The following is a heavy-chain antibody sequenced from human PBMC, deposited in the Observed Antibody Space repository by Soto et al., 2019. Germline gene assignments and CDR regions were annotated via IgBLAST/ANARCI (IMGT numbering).Heavy chain of an antibody. CDR3: ARVFITMVRGVSPDAFDI. V-gene: IGHV3-53*01. D-gene: IGHD3-10*01. CDR1: GFTVSSNY. J-gene: IGHJ3*02. Sequence: LRLSCAASGFTVSSNYMSWVRQAPGKGLEWVSVIYSGGSTYYADSVKGRFTISRDNSKNTRYLQMNSLRAEDTAVYYCARVFITMVRGVSPDAFDIWGQGTMVTVSS. CDR2: IYSGGST.